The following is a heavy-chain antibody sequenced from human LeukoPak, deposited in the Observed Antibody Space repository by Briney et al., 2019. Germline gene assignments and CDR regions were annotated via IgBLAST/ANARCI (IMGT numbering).Heavy chain of an antibody. Sequence: GGSLRLSCVVSGFTFSSYWMSWVRQAPGKGLEWVANIKQDGSEKYYVDSVKGRFTISRDNAKNSLYLQMNSLRAEDTAVYYCARGSTFWSGYSYLDYWGRGTLVTVSS. V-gene: IGHV3-7*03. CDR1: GFTFSSYW. J-gene: IGHJ4*02. D-gene: IGHD3-3*01. CDR2: IKQDGSEK. CDR3: ARGSTFWSGYSYLDY.